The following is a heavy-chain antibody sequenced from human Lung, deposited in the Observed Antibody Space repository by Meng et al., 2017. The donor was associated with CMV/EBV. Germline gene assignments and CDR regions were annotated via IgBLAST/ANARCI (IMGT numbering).Heavy chain of an antibody. CDR2: IYSGGST. V-gene: IGHV3-53*01. CDR3: ARVAYDFWSGFTYYFDY. CDR1: GFTVSSNY. Sequence: GGSXRLXXAASGFTVSSNYMSWVRQAPGKGLEWVSVIYSGGSTYYADSVKGRFTISRDNSKNTLYLQMNSLRAKDTDVYYCARVAYDFWSGFTYYFDYWGQGXMVTVSS. J-gene: IGHJ4*02. D-gene: IGHD3-3*01.